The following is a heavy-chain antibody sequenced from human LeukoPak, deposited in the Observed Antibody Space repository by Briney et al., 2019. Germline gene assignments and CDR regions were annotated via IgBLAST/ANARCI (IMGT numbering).Heavy chain of an antibody. CDR2: INPNSGGT. CDR3: ARDGSRWELPD. Sequence: ASVKVSCKASGYTFTSYAMHWVRQAPGQRLEWMGWINPNSGGTNYAQKFQGWVTMTRDTSISTAYMELSRLRSDDTAVYYCARDGSRWELPDWGQGTLVTVSS. V-gene: IGHV1-2*04. J-gene: IGHJ4*02. D-gene: IGHD1-26*01. CDR1: GYTFTSYA.